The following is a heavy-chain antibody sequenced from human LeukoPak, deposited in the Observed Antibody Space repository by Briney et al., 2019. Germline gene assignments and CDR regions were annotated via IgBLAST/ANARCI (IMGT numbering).Heavy chain of an antibody. V-gene: IGHV4-61*02. J-gene: IGHJ4*02. D-gene: IGHD6-6*01. CDR3: ASSIAALFDY. CDR1: GGSISSGSYY. CDR2: IYTSGST. Sequence: SETLSLTCTVSGGSISSGSYYWSWIRQPAGKGLEWIGRIYTSGSTNYNPSLKSRVTISVDTSKNQFSLKLSSVTAADTAVYYCASSIAALFDYWGQGTLVTVSS.